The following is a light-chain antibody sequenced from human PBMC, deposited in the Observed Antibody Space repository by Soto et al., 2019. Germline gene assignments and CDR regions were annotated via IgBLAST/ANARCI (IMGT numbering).Light chain of an antibody. CDR2: DAS. J-gene: IGKJ1*01. CDR1: QSVSSSY. Sequence: EIALTKSPDTLSLSLGERATLSCRASQSVSSSYLAWYRQKPGQAPRLLIYDASSRATGIPDRFTGSGSGTDFTLTIPRLEPEDFAVYYCQYYGASPQTFGQGTKVEIK. CDR3: QYYGASPQT. V-gene: IGKV3-20*01.